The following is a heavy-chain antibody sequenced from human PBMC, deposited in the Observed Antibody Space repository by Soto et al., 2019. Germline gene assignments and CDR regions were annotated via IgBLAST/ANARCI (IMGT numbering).Heavy chain of an antibody. CDR3: ARRDYGDY. CDR2: INYSGST. V-gene: IGHV4-59*08. Sequence: QVQLQESGPGLVKPSETLSLSCTVSGGSISSYYWSWIRQPPGKGLEWIGYINYSGSTNYNPSLKSRVTISVDTSKNQFSLKLSSVTAADTAVYYCARRDYGDYWGQGTLVTVSS. CDR1: GGSISSYY. J-gene: IGHJ4*02.